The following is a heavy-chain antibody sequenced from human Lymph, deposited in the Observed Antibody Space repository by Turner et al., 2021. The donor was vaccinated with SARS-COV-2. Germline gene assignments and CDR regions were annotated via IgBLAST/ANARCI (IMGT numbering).Heavy chain of an antibody. V-gene: IGHV3-53*02. CDR2: IYIGGTT. CDR3: ARDLGPLAFDI. J-gene: IGHJ3*02. CDR1: GFTVSSNY. Sequence: EVQLVETGGCLIQPGGSLRLSCAASGFTVSSNYMSWVRQAPGKGLEWVSVIYIGGTTYYADSVKGRFTISRDNSKNTLYLQMNSLRAEDTAVYYCARDLGPLAFDIWGQGTMVTVSS.